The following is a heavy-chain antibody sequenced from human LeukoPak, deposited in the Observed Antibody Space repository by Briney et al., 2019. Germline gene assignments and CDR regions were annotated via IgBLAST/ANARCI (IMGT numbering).Heavy chain of an antibody. CDR2: IIPIFGTA. CDR3: ARARSHNAASPNGAFDI. Sequence: GASVKVSCKASGGTFSSYAISWVRQAPGQGLEWMGGIIPIFGTANYAQKFQGRVTITADKSTSTAYMELSSLRSEDTAVYYCARARSHNAASPNGAFDIWGQGTMVTVSS. J-gene: IGHJ3*02. V-gene: IGHV1-69*06. D-gene: IGHD6-6*01. CDR1: GGTFSSYA.